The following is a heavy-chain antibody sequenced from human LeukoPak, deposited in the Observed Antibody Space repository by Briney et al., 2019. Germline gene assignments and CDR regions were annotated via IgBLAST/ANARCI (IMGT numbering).Heavy chain of an antibody. V-gene: IGHV3-48*03. CDR1: GFTFSSYE. Sequence: GGSLRLSCAASGFTFSSYEMNWVRQAPGKGLEWLPYISSSGSTMYYADSVKGRFTISRDNAKNSLYLQMNSLRPEDTAVYYCARWDYWGQGTLVTVSS. CDR3: ARWDY. CDR2: ISSSGSTM. J-gene: IGHJ4*02.